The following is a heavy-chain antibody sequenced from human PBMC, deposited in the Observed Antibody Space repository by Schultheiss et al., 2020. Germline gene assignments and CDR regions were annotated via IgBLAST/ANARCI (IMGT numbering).Heavy chain of an antibody. CDR1: GFTFSDYY. Sequence: GGSLRLSCAASGFTFSDYYMSWIRQAPGKGLEWVSYIRSSGSTIYYADSVKGRFTISRDNAMNSLYLQMNSLRAEETAVYYCAGGYSQINGNDVYFDYWGQGTLVTVSS. CDR3: AGGYSQINGNDVYFDY. J-gene: IGHJ4*02. CDR2: IRSSGSTI. D-gene: IGHD1-1*01. V-gene: IGHV3-11*01.